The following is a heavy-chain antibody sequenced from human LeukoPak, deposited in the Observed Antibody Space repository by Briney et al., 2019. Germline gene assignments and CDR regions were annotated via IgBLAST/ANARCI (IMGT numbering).Heavy chain of an antibody. D-gene: IGHD6-19*01. CDR1: GFTFSSAW. J-gene: IGHJ5*02. CDR3: STSVAGSGSP. CDR2: IKSRTDGGIT. V-gene: IGHV3-15*01. Sequence: PGGSLRLSCAASGFTFSSAWMIWVRQAPGKGLEWVGRIKSRTDGGITDYAASVKGRFTISRDDSKNTLYLQMNSLQTEDTAVYYCSTSVAGSGSPCGQGTLVTVSS.